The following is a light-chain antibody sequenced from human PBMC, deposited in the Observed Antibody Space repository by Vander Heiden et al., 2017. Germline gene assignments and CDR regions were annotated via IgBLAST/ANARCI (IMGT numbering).Light chain of an antibody. V-gene: IGLV1-51*02. CDR1: SCNDDNNY. Sequence: QSAFTQPSSASADPGQTVNFTSSGTSCNDDNNYVSWYQQLPRTAPKLLIYAVNQRPSGIPDRFSGSKSGASASLGITGLQTGDEAYYFCGTCDTSLSAYVFATGTKVTVL. CDR2: AVN. J-gene: IGLJ1*01. CDR3: GTCDTSLSAYV.